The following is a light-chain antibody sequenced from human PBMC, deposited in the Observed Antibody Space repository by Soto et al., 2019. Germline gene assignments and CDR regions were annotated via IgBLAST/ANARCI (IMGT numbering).Light chain of an antibody. J-gene: IGLJ2*01. CDR2: EVN. CDR1: SSDVGGYNY. V-gene: IGLV2-8*01. Sequence: QSALTQPPSASGSPGQSVTISCTGTSSDVGGYNYVSWYQQHPGKAPKLIIYEVNRRPSGVPDRFSGSKSDNTASLTVSGLQADDEADYYCSSYAGNNNLVFGGGTKVTVL. CDR3: SSYAGNNNLV.